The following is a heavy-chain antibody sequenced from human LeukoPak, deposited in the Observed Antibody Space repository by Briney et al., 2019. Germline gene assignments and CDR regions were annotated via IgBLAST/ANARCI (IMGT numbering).Heavy chain of an antibody. CDR3: AKDTFRGWYGAIDY. V-gene: IGHV3-9*01. D-gene: IGHD6-19*01. CDR2: ISWNSGSI. CDR1: GFTFDDYA. J-gene: IGHJ4*02. Sequence: TGGSLRLSCAASGFTFDDYAMHWVRQAPGKGLEWVSGISWNSGSIGYADSVKGPFTISRDNAKNSLYLQMNSLRAEDTALYYCAKDTFRGWYGAIDYWGQGTLVTVSS.